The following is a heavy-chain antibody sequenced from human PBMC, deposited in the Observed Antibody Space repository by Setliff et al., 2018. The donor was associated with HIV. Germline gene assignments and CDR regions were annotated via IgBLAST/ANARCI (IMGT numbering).Heavy chain of an antibody. V-gene: IGHV3-66*01. D-gene: IGHD6-13*01. J-gene: IGHJ3*02. CDR3: ARATYSSSWYKGLGAFDI. CDR1: GFTFSTSE. CDR2: IYSGSST. Sequence: PGGSLRLSCAASGFTFSTSEMNWVRQAPGKGLEWVSVIYSGSSTYYADSVKGRFTISRENSKNTLYLQMNSLRAEDTAVYYCARATYSSSWYKGLGAFDIWAKGQWSPSPQ.